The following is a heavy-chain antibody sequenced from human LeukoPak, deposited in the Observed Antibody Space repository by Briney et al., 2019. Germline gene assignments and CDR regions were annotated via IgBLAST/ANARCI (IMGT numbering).Heavy chain of an antibody. V-gene: IGHV3-23*01. J-gene: IGHJ4*02. D-gene: IGHD3-3*01. Sequence: GGSLRLSCAASGFTFSSYAMSWVRQAPGKGLEWVSAISGSGGSTYYADPVKGRFTISRDNSKNTLYLQMNSLRAEDTAVYYCAKGKAITIFGVVITRKKTYYFDYWGQGTLVTVSS. CDR1: GFTFSSYA. CDR2: ISGSGGST. CDR3: AKGKAITIFGVVITRKKTYYFDY.